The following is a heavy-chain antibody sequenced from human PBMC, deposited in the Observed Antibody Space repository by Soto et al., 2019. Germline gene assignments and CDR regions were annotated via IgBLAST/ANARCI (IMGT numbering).Heavy chain of an antibody. CDR2: ISSSSSTI. CDR1: GFTFSSYS. D-gene: IGHD1-1*01. Sequence: GESLKISCAASGFTFSSYSMNWVRQAPGKGLEWVSYISSSSSTIYYADSVKGRFTISRDNAKNSLYLQMNSLRAEDTAVYYCARDRRGLEPLWGQGTLVTVSS. CDR3: ARDRRGLEPL. V-gene: IGHV3-48*01. J-gene: IGHJ4*02.